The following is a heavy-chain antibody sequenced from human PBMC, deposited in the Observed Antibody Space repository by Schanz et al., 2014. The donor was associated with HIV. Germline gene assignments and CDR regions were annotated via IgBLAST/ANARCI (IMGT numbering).Heavy chain of an antibody. Sequence: QVHLVQSGAEVKKPGASVKVSCKASGYTFTDYYIHWVRQAPGQGLEWMGWINPNSGGTNSAQKFQGRVTMSMDTSISTAYMEVRSLRSDDTALYFCARDLVDSSTWYDAFDIWGQGTKVTVSS. J-gene: IGHJ3*02. D-gene: IGHD6-13*01. CDR2: INPNSGGT. CDR1: GYTFTDYY. V-gene: IGHV1-2*02. CDR3: ARDLVDSSTWYDAFDI.